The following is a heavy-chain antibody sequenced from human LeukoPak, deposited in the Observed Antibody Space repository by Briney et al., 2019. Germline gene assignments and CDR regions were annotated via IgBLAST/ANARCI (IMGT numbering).Heavy chain of an antibody. V-gene: IGHV4-39*01. Sequence: SETLSLTCTVSGGSLSRSPYSWGWVRQSRGKGLEWIGTFHSYGNTYYNPALMSRVSISVDSSKNQLSLNLTSVTAADTAVYYCARFPTGFPNWVDPWGQGTLVTVSS. CDR2: FHSYGNT. CDR1: GGSLSRSPYS. J-gene: IGHJ5*02. CDR3: ARFPTGFPNWVDP. D-gene: IGHD4-17*01.